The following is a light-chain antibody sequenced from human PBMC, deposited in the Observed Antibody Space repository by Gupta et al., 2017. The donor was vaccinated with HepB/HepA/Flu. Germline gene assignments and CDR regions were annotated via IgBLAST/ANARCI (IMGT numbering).Light chain of an antibody. V-gene: IGKV1-5*03. Sequence: DIQMTQSSSTLSASVGDRVTITCRASQSISSWLAWYQQKPGKAPKLLIYKASSLESGVPSRFIGSGSGTEFTLTISSLQPDDFATYYCQQYNSYQYTFGQGTKLEIK. J-gene: IGKJ2*01. CDR1: QSISSW. CDR2: KAS. CDR3: QQYNSYQYT.